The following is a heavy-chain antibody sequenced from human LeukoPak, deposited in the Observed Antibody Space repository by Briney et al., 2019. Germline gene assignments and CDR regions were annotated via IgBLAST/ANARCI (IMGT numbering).Heavy chain of an antibody. CDR3: ARQSSFTYYFDS. CDR1: GGSISSGGSY. J-gene: IGHJ4*02. CDR2: IYYSGST. Sequence: SETLSLTCTVSGGSISSGGSYWSWIRQHPGKGLEWIGYIYYSGSTYYDTSIKSRVAISVDTSKNQFSLKLSSVTAADTAVYYCARQSSFTYYFDSWGQGTLVTVSS. V-gene: IGHV4-31*03.